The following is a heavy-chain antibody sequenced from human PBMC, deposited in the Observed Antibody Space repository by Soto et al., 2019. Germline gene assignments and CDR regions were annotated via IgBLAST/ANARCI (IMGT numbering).Heavy chain of an antibody. J-gene: IGHJ5*02. CDR3: AILGDYYDSSGYYGNNWFDA. CDR1: GYSFTSYW. CDR2: IYPGDSDT. Sequence: GESLKISCKGSGYSFTSYWIGWVRQMPVKGLEWMGIIYPGDSDTRYSPSFQGQVTISADKSISTAYLQWSSLKASDTAMYYCAILGDYYDSSGYYGNNWFDAWGQGTLVTVSS. V-gene: IGHV5-51*01. D-gene: IGHD3-22*01.